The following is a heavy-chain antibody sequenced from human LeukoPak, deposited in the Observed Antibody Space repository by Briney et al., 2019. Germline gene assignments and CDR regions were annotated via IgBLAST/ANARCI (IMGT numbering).Heavy chain of an antibody. J-gene: IGHJ4*02. CDR2: INTNTGNP. D-gene: IGHD6-13*01. CDR1: GYTFTSYA. CDR3: ARDLFIGSSSWYESFDY. Sequence: ASVKVSCKASGYTFTSYAINWVRQAPGQGLEWMGWINTNTGNPTHAQGFTGRFVFSLDTSVSTAYLQISSLKAEDTAVYYCARDLFIGSSSWYESFDYWGQGTLVTVSS. V-gene: IGHV7-4-1*02.